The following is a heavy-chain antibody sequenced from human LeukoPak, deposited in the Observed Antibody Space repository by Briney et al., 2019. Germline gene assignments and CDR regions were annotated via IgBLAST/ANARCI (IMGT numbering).Heavy chain of an antibody. CDR3: ARRRYYDGSGYLE. D-gene: IGHD3-22*01. CDR1: GDSISRSDSY. J-gene: IGHJ1*01. CDR2: IYYSGRT. V-gene: IGHV4-39*01. Sequence: KTSETLSLTCSVSGDSISRSDSYWDWIRQPPGKGLEWIGTIYYSGRTYYSPSLKSRVTMSVDTPNNQFSLNLRSVTAADTAVYYCARRRYYDGSGYLEWGQGTLLSVS.